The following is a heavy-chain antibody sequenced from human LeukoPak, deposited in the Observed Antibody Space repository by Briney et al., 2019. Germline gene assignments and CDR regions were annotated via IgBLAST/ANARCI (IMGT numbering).Heavy chain of an antibody. D-gene: IGHD3-10*01. Sequence: GGSLRLSCAASGFTFSSYWMSWVRQAPGKGLEWVANIKQDGSEKYYVDSVKGRFTISRDNAKNSLYLQMNSLRAEDTAVYYCARDSSITMVRGVISFSDYWGQGTLVTVSS. CDR1: GFTFSSYW. CDR2: IKQDGSEK. J-gene: IGHJ4*02. CDR3: ARDSSITMVRGVISFSDY. V-gene: IGHV3-7*01.